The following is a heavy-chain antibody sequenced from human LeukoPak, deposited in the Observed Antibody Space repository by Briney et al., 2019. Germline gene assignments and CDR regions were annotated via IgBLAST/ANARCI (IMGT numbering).Heavy chain of an antibody. D-gene: IGHD4-11*01. CDR1: GFTFSDYY. CDR2: ISSSSSYT. Sequence: GGSLRLSCAASGFTFSDYYMSWIRQAPGKGLEWVSYISSSSSYTNYADSVKGRFTISRDNAKNSLYLQMNSLRAEDTAVYYCARAPHYSNYGPYYYGMDVWGQGTTVTVSS. V-gene: IGHV3-11*06. J-gene: IGHJ6*02. CDR3: ARAPHYSNYGPYYYGMDV.